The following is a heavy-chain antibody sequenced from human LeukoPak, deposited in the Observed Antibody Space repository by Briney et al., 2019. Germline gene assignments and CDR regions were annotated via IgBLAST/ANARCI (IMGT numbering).Heavy chain of an antibody. CDR3: ASSAWLYDYYMDV. D-gene: IGHD3-9*01. Sequence: PGGSLRLSCAASGFTFSSYAMHWVRQAPGKGLEWVAVISYDGSNKYYADSVKGRFTISRDNSKNTLYLQMNSLKAEDTAVYYCASSAWLYDYYMDVWGKGTTVTVSS. CDR1: GFTFSSYA. CDR2: ISYDGSNK. J-gene: IGHJ6*03. V-gene: IGHV3-30*04.